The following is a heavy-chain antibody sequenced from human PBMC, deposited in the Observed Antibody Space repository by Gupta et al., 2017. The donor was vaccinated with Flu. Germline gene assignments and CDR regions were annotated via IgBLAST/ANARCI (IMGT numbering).Heavy chain of an antibody. CDR2: ILPVLGST. D-gene: IGHD2-21*02. CDR1: GGTFSTST. CDR3: ARDEPCGGDCYYLDI. J-gene: IGHJ4*02. Sequence: QVQLVQSGAAVKKPGSSVKVSCTASGGTFSTSTFNWLRRAPGQGLEWMGDILPVLGSTNYAQRFRGRVTISADESTSTVYMELSSLRFDDTAVFYCARDEPCGGDCYYLDIWGQGTPVTVSS. V-gene: IGHV1-69*01.